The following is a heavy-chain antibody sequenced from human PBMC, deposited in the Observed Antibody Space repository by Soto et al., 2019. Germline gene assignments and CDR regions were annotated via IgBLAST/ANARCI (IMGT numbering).Heavy chain of an antibody. Sequence: QVQLVQSGAEVKKPGSSVKVSCKASGGTFSSYTISWVRQAPGQGLEWMGRIIPILGIANYAQKVQGRVTITADKSTSTAYMELSRLRSEDTAVYYCARDGAADDAFDIWGQGTMVTVSS. CDR1: GGTFSSYT. CDR3: ARDGAADDAFDI. V-gene: IGHV1-69*02. J-gene: IGHJ3*02. CDR2: IIPILGIA. D-gene: IGHD6-13*01.